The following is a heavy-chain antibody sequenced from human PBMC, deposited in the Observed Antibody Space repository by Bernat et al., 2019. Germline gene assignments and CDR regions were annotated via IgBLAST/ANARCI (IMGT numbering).Heavy chain of an antibody. CDR1: VGSFSGYY. CDR2: INHSVST. CDR3: ESSDMTTVTSGDY. D-gene: IGHD4-17*01. V-gene: IGHV4-34*01. Sequence: QVQLQQWGAGLLKPSETLSLTCSVYVGSFSGYYWSCIRQPPGKWLEWSGEINHSVSTNYNPPLKSRVTISFDTSKNPFSLKLSSVTAADTAVYYCESSDMTTVTSGDYWGQGTLVTVSS. J-gene: IGHJ4*02.